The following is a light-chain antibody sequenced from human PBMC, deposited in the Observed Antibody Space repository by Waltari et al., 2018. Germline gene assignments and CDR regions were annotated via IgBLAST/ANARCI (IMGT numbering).Light chain of an antibody. Sequence: EIVLTQSPGTLSLSPGERATLSCRPSQTVSSNFLAWYQQKRGQAPRLLIYGASNSATGIPDRFSGSGSGTHFTLTISRLEPEDFAVYYCQQYGQTFGQGTKVEIK. CDR3: QQYGQT. CDR1: QTVSSNF. CDR2: GAS. J-gene: IGKJ1*01. V-gene: IGKV3-20*01.